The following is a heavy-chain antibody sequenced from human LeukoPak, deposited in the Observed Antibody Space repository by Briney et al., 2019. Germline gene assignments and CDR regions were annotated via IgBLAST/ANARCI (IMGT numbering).Heavy chain of an antibody. V-gene: IGHV1-69*04. CDR1: GGTFSSYA. CDR2: IIPILGIA. CDR3: ARVMATMLFDY. D-gene: IGHD5-24*01. Sequence: SVKVSCKASGGTFSSYAISWVRQAPGQGLEWMGRIIPILGIANYAQKFQGRVTITADKSTSTAYMELSSLRSEDTAVYYCARVMATMLFDYWGQGTLVTVSS. J-gene: IGHJ4*02.